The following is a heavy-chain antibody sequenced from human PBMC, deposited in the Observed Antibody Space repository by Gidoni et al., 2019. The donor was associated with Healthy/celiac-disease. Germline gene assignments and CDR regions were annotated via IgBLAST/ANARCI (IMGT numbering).Heavy chain of an antibody. V-gene: IGHV1-69*04. CDR2: IIPILGIA. CDR3: ASPPPDCSSTSCYLAAFDI. CDR1: GGTFSSYA. Sequence: QVQLVQSGAEVKKPGSSVKVSCQASGGTFSSYAISWVRQAPGQGLEWMGRIIPILGIANYAQKFQGRVTITADKSTSTAYMELSSLRSEDTAVYYCASPPPDCSSTSCYLAAFDIWGQGTMVTVSS. D-gene: IGHD2-2*01. J-gene: IGHJ3*02.